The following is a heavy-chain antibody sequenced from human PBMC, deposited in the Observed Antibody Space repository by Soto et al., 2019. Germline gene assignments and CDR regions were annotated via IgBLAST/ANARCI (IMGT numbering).Heavy chain of an antibody. CDR3: ARRRGTSFYFDY. D-gene: IGHD3-16*01. J-gene: IGHJ4*02. Sequence: GGSLRLSCAASGFTFSSYAMSWVRQAPGKGLEWVSYISSSSSTIYYADSVKGRFTISRDIAKNSLYLQMNSLRAEDMAVYFCARRRGTSFYFDYWGQGTLVTVSS. CDR1: GFTFSSYA. V-gene: IGHV3-48*01. CDR2: ISSSSSTI.